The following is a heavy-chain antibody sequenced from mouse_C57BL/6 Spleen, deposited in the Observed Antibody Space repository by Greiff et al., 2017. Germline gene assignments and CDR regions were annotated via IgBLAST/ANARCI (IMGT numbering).Heavy chain of an antibody. CDR3: TTKRYYYCNSWFAY. V-gene: IGHV14-1*01. CDR1: GFNIKDYY. D-gene: IGHD2-1*01. J-gene: IGHJ3*01. CDR2: IDPEDGDT. Sequence: VQLQQSGAELVRPGASVKLSCTASGFNIKDYYMHWVKQRPEQGLEWIGRIDPEDGDTEYAPKFQGKATMTADTSSNTAYLQLSSLTSEDTAVYYCTTKRYYYCNSWFAYWGQGTLVTVSA.